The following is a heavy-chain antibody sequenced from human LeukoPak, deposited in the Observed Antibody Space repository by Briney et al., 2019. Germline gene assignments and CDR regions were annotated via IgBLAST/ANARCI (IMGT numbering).Heavy chain of an antibody. CDR3: ARHSPSYSRIDY. D-gene: IGHD4-11*01. CDR2: IYTSGST. V-gene: IGHV4-61*02. CDR1: GGSISSGSYY. Sequence: PSQTLSLTCTVSGGSISSGSYYWSWIRQPAGKGLEWIGRIYTSGSTNYNPSLKSRVTISVDTSKNQFSLKLSSVTAADTAVYYCARHSPSYSRIDYWGQGTLVIVSS. J-gene: IGHJ4*02.